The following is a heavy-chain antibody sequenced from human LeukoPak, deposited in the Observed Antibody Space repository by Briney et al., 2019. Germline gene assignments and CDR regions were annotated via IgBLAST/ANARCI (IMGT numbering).Heavy chain of an antibody. CDR1: GYTFTGDY. CDR2: INPNSGGT. D-gene: IGHD6-6*01. Sequence: ASVKVSCKASGYTFTGDYIYWVRQAPGQGLEWMGWINPNSGGTNYAQKFQGRVTMTRDTSISTAYMELSRLRSDDTAVYYCARGEELVSVGSWFDPWGQGTLVTVSS. CDR3: ARGEELVSVGSWFDP. V-gene: IGHV1-2*02. J-gene: IGHJ5*02.